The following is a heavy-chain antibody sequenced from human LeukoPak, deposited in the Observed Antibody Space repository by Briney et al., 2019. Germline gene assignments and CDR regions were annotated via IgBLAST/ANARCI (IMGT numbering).Heavy chain of an antibody. CDR2: INPDGGST. J-gene: IGHJ4*02. Sequence: GESLRLSCAASGFTFSSYWMHWFRQAPGKGLVWVSRINPDGGSTAYADSVKGRFTISRDNAKNTLYLQMNSLRVEDTAVYYCTRGQQLVGDWGQGTLVTVSS. V-gene: IGHV3-74*01. CDR3: TRGQQLVGD. CDR1: GFTFSSYW. D-gene: IGHD6-13*01.